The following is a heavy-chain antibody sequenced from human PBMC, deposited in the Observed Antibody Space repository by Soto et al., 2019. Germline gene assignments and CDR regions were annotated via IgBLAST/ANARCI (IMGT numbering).Heavy chain of an antibody. Sequence: SETLSLTCTVSGGSISSGGYYWSWIRQHPGKGLEWIGYIYYSGSTYYNPSLKSRVTISVDTSKNQFSLKLSSVTAADTAVYYCARDYYDSSGYPGAAFDYWGQGTLVTVSS. J-gene: IGHJ4*02. D-gene: IGHD3-22*01. CDR3: ARDYYDSSGYPGAAFDY. V-gene: IGHV4-31*03. CDR2: IYYSGST. CDR1: GGSISSGGYY.